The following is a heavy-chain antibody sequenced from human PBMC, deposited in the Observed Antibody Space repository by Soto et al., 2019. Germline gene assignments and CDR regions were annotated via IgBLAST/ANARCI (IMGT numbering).Heavy chain of an antibody. CDR1: GHSLSHWV. CDR3: ASGRVATGFDF. J-gene: IGHJ4*02. Sequence: ETLTLTCTVTGHSLSHWVGSWIRQPPGKGLEWIGYTYYSRSTHYNPSLKSRDIISVDTSNNHFSLKLSSVTAADTAVYYCASGRVATGFDFWGQGTLVTVS. V-gene: IGHV4-59*01. D-gene: IGHD5-12*01. CDR2: TYYSRST.